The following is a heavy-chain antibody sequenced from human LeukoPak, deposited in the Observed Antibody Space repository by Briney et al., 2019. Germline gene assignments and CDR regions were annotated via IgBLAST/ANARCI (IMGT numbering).Heavy chain of an antibody. J-gene: IGHJ4*02. CDR1: GYTFTSHG. D-gene: IGHD2-2*01. CDR3: ARTCSSFSCYFIY. CDR2: ISTYNGNT. V-gene: IGHV1-18*04. Sequence: GASVKVSCKASGYTFTSHGITWLRQAPGQGLEWMGWISTYNGNTNYAQRFQGRVTMTTDTSMSTAYMELRSLRSDDTAMYYCARTCSSFSCYFIYWGQGTLVTVS.